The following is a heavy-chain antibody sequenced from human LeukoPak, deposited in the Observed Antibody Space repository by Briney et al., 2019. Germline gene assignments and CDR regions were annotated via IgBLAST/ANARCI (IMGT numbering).Heavy chain of an antibody. D-gene: IGHD4-17*01. J-gene: IGHJ4*02. Sequence: GGSLRLSCAASGFTFSSYAMSWVRQPPGKGLEWVSAISGSGGSTYYADSVKGRFTISRDNSKNTLYLQMNSLRAEDTAVYYCAKDRYYGEIFDYWGQGTLVTVSS. CDR2: ISGSGGST. CDR3: AKDRYYGEIFDY. CDR1: GFTFSSYA. V-gene: IGHV3-23*01.